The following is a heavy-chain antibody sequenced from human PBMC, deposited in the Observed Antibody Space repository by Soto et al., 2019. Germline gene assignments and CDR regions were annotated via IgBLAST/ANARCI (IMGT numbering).Heavy chain of an antibody. CDR1: GTSISSYY. V-gene: IGHV4-59*01. CDR2: IHYSGTT. D-gene: IGHD2-8*01. J-gene: IGHJ4*02. Sequence: SETLSLTCTVSGTSISSYYWSWIRQPSGKGLEWIANIHYSGTTNYNPSLASRVTLSVDTSKNQFSLKMTSVTAADRAMYFCARYNPYAIDHWGRGTLGTVSS. CDR3: ARYNPYAIDH.